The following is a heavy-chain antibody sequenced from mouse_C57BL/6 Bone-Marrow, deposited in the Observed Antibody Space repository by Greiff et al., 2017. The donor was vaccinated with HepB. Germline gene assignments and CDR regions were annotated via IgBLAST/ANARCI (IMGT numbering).Heavy chain of an antibody. CDR3: ARDSIYYGNPYAMDY. CDR1: GFTFSDFY. D-gene: IGHD2-1*01. J-gene: IGHJ4*01. Sequence: EVQGVESGGGLVQSGRSLRLSCATSGFTFSDFYMEWVRQAPGKGLEWIAASRNKANDYTTEYSASVKGRFNVSRDTSQSILYLQMNALRAEDTAIYYCARDSIYYGNPYAMDYWGQGTSVTVSS. CDR2: SRNKANDYTT. V-gene: IGHV7-1*01.